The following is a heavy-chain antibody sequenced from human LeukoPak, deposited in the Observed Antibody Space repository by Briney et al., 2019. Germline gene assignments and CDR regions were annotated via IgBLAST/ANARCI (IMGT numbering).Heavy chain of an antibody. CDR3: ARGRWVRLDGFDI. CDR1: GSTFSIYY. V-gene: IGHV1-46*01. J-gene: IGHJ3*02. D-gene: IGHD3-10*01. Sequence: ASVTVSFTAAGSTFSIYYVHWVREAPGQGLGYMGIINPTDGTTYYEQRFQGRVTMTRDTSKSTVFMELSGLKSEDTAVYYCARGRWVRLDGFDIWGLGTMVTVSS. CDR2: INPTDGTT.